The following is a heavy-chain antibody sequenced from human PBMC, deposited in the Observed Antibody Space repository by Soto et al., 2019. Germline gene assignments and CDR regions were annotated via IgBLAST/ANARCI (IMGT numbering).Heavy chain of an antibody. CDR2: IIPIFGTA. CDR1: GGTFSSYA. CDR3: ANPSEHEGTTVTTFFDY. Sequence: QVQLVQSGAEVKKPGSSVKVSCKASGGTFSSYAISWVRQAPGQGLEWMGGIIPIFGTANYAQKFQGRVTITADKSTSTDYMELSRRRSEDTAVYYCANPSEHEGTTVTTFFDYWGQGTLDRVSS. D-gene: IGHD4-17*01. V-gene: IGHV1-69*06. J-gene: IGHJ4*02.